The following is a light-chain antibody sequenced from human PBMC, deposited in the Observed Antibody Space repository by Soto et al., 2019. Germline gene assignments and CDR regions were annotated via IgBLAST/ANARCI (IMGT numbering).Light chain of an antibody. CDR3: QTWGTGSAFVV. CDR2: VNSGGSH. V-gene: IGLV4-69*01. J-gene: IGLJ7*01. Sequence: QPVLTQLPSASASLGASVKLTCTLSSGHSNYAIAWHQQQPEKGPRYLMKVNSGGSHIKGDGIPDRFSGSSSGAERYLFISSLQSEDEADYYCQTWGTGSAFVVFGGGTQLTVL. CDR1: SGHSNYA.